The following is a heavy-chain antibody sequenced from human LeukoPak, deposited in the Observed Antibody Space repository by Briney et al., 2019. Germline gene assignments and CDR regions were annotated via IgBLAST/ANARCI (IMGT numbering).Heavy chain of an antibody. CDR3: ARDLWAGGGFDY. Sequence: GGSLRLSCAASGFTFSSYSMNWVRQAPRKGLEWVSSISSSSSYIYYADSVKGRFTISRDNAKNSLYLQMNSLRAEDTAVYYCARDLWAGGGFDYWGQGTLVTVSS. CDR1: GFTFSSYS. CDR2: ISSSSSYI. J-gene: IGHJ4*02. V-gene: IGHV3-21*01. D-gene: IGHD3-10*01.